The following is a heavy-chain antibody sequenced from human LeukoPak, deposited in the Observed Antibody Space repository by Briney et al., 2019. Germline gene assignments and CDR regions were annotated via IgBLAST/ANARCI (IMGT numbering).Heavy chain of an antibody. Sequence: SETLSLTCTVSGGSISSYYWSWIRQPPGKGLEWIGYIYYGGSTNYNPSLKSRVTISVDTSKNQFSLKLSSVTAADTAVYYWAXXXXXXXXXXXXXXXXPWGQGTLVTVSS. J-gene: IGHJ5*02. V-gene: IGHV4-59*01. CDR2: IYYGGST. CDR1: GGSISSYY. CDR3: AXXXXXXXXXXXXXXXXP.